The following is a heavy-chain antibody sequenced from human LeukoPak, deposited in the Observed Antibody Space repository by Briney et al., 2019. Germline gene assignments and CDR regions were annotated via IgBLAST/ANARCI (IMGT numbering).Heavy chain of an antibody. V-gene: IGHV3-15*01. CDR2: IKSKTDGGTT. J-gene: IGHJ4*02. CDR1: GFTFSNAW. CDR3: TTDTHYYDSSGYYYFAY. Sequence: GGSLRLSCAASGFTFSNAWMSWVRQAPGKGLEWVGRIKSKTDGGTTDYAAPVKGRFTISRDDSKNTLYLQMNSLKTEDTAVYYCTTDTHYYDSSGYYYFAYWGQGTLSPSPQ. D-gene: IGHD3-22*01.